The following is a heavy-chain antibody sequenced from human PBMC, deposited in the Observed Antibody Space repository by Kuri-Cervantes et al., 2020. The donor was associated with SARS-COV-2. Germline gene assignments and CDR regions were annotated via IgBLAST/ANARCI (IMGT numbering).Heavy chain of an antibody. V-gene: IGHV3-30*04. J-gene: IGHJ3*02. CDR2: ISYDGSNK. Sequence: GGSLRLSCAASGFTFSSYAMHWVRQAPGKGLEWVAVISYDGSNKYYADSVKGRFTISRDNSKNTLYLQMNSLRAEDTAVYYCARDSDSGSYIDDAFDIWGQGTMVTVSS. D-gene: IGHD1-26*01. CDR1: GFTFSSYA. CDR3: ARDSDSGSYIDDAFDI.